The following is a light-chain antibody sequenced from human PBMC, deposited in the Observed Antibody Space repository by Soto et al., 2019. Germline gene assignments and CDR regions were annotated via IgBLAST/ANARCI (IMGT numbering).Light chain of an antibody. J-gene: IGKJ1*01. V-gene: IGKV3-20*01. Sequence: EIVLTQSPGTLSLSPGERATLSCRASQSVSSSSLAWYQHKRGQAPRLLIHGASSRATGIPDRFSGSGSGTDFTLTISRLEPEDFAVYYCQQYGDSPRTVGQGTKVDIK. CDR1: QSVSSSS. CDR2: GAS. CDR3: QQYGDSPRT.